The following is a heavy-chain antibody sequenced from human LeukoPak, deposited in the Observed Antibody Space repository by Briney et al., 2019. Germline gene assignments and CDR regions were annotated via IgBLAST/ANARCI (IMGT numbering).Heavy chain of an antibody. Sequence: GGSLRLSCAASGFTFSIYSMNWVRQAPGKGLEWLSSITSSSNYINYADSVKGRFAISRDNVQNSLYLQMSSLRAEDTAMYYCARDRGYFDNWGQGTLVTVSS. CDR1: GFTFSIYS. J-gene: IGHJ4*02. V-gene: IGHV3-21*01. CDR2: ITSSSNYI. CDR3: ARDRGYFDN.